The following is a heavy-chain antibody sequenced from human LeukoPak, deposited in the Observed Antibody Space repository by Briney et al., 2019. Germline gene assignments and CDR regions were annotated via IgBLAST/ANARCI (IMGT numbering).Heavy chain of an antibody. J-gene: IGHJ4*02. CDR3: ARDRHWTNDWVFDY. D-gene: IGHD1/OR15-1a*01. CDR1: GGSFSGYY. V-gene: IGHV4-59*01. CDR2: VDHTGST. Sequence: SETLSLTCAVYGGSFSGYYWTWIRQPPGKGLEWIGYVDHTGSTNFNPSLNGRVSISRDTTKNLFSLRLRSVTAADTAVYYCARDRHWTNDWVFDYWGQGTLVTVSS.